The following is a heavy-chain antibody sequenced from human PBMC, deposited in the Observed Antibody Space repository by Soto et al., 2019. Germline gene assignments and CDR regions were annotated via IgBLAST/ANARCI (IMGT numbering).Heavy chain of an antibody. CDR1: GYTFTSYD. D-gene: IGHD3-9*01. V-gene: IGHV1-8*01. J-gene: IGHJ6*03. CDR2: MNPNSGNT. Sequence: ASVKVSCKASGYTFTSYDINWVRQATGQGLEWMGWMNPNSGNTGYAQKFQDRVTMTRNTSLSTAYMELSSLRSEDTAVYYCARGSLDDILTGYYARYYYYMDVWGKGTTVTVSS. CDR3: ARGSLDDILTGYYARYYYYMDV.